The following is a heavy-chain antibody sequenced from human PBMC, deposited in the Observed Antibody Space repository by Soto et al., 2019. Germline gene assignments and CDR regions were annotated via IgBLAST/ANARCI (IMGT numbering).Heavy chain of an antibody. D-gene: IGHD3-3*01. CDR3: ANPARITIFGVANYFDY. CDR2: ISGSGGST. CDR1: GFTFISYA. Sequence: GGSLRLSCAASGFTFISYAMSWVRQAPGKGLEWVSAISGSGGSTYYADSVKGRFTISRDNSKNTLYLQMNSLRAEDTAVYYCANPARITIFGVANYFDYWGQGTLVTVSS. J-gene: IGHJ4*02. V-gene: IGHV3-23*01.